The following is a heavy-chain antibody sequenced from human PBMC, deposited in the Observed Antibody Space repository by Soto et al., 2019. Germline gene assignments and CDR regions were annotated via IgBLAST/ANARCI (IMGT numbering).Heavy chain of an antibody. D-gene: IGHD4-17*01. CDR3: ARTLYGDNVDY. CDR1: GYTFTNFG. CDR2: IIPILGIA. V-gene: IGHV1-69*04. J-gene: IGHJ4*02. Sequence: SVKVSCKASGYTFTNFGISWVRQAPGQGLEWMGRIIPILGIANYAQKFQGRVTITADKSTSTAYMELSSLRSEDTAVYYCARTLYGDNVDYWGQGTLVTVSS.